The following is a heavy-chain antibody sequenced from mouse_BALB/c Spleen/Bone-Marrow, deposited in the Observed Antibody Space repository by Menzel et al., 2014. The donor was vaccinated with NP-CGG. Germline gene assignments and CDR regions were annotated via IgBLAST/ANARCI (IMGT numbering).Heavy chain of an antibody. Sequence: EVKVVESGGGLVQPGGSLNLACVASGFDFGRYWMSWARQAPGKGLEWIGEINPGSSTINYSPSLKDKFIISRDNAKNTLYLQMSKVRSEDTALYYCARLGYYGHHDNWGQGTTLTVSS. CDR3: ARLGYYGHHDN. CDR1: GFDFGRYW. D-gene: IGHD1-2*01. J-gene: IGHJ2*01. V-gene: IGHV4-2*02. CDR2: INPGSSTI.